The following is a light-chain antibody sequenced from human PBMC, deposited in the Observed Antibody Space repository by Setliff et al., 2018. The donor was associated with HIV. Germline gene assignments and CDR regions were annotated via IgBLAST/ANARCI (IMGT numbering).Light chain of an antibody. CDR2: EVS. Sequence: QSVLTQPASVSGSPGQSITISCTGTGSDVGRYNYVSWYQHHPGKAPKRMIYEVSNRPSGVSNRFSGSKSGNTAPLTISGLQADDEADYYCSSYTSITTVVFGGGTKVTVL. CDR1: GSDVGRYNY. CDR3: SSYTSITTVV. V-gene: IGLV2-14*01. J-gene: IGLJ2*01.